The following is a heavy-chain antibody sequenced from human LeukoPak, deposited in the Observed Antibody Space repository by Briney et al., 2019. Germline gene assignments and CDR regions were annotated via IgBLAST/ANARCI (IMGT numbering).Heavy chain of an antibody. CDR3: ARGSGSSQNYYKYSYMDV. V-gene: IGHV3-48*04. CDR2: ISGSGNTM. Sequence: GGSLRLSCAASGFTFNNYGMHWVRQAPGKGLEWVSYISGSGNTMDYADSVKGRFTISRDDANKSLYLQMNSLRPEDTAVYYCARGSGSSQNYYKYSYMDVWGRGTTVTVSS. J-gene: IGHJ6*03. D-gene: IGHD1-26*01. CDR1: GFTFNNYG.